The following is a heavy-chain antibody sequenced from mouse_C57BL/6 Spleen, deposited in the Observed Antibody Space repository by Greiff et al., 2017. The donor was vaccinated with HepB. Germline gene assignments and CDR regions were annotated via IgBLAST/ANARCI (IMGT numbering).Heavy chain of an antibody. V-gene: IGHV5-6*02. J-gene: IGHJ2*01. D-gene: IGHD2-5*01. Sequence: DVMLVESGGDLVKPGGSLKLSCAASGFTFSSYGMSWVRQTPDKRLEWVATISSGGSYTYYPDSVKGRFTISRDNAKNTLYLQMSSLKSEDTAMYYCARQAYYSNYGFDYWGQGTTLTVSS. CDR2: ISSGGSYT. CDR3: ARQAYYSNYGFDY. CDR1: GFTFSSYG.